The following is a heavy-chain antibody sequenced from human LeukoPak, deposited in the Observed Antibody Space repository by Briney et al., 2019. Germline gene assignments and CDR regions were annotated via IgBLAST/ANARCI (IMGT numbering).Heavy chain of an antibody. CDR3: ARVSLHARRTLDY. Sequence: PSETLSLTCTVSGGSISSGGYYWSWIRQPPGKGLEWIGYIYHSGSTYYNPSLKSRVTISVDRSKNQFSLKLSSVTAADTAVYYCARVSLHARRTLDYWGQGTLVTVSS. V-gene: IGHV4-30-2*01. J-gene: IGHJ4*02. CDR2: IYHSGST. CDR1: GGSISSGGYY. D-gene: IGHD6-6*01.